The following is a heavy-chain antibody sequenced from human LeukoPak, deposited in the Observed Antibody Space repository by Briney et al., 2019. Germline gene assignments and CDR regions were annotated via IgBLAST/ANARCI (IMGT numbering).Heavy chain of an antibody. V-gene: IGHV4-59*08. Sequence: SETLSLTCTVSGGSVSSDYWSWIRQPPGKGLEWIGYIYYTGNSDYNPSLKSRATISLDTSKNQFSLKLTSVTAADTAVYFCARHPFSSPFDYWGQGTLVTVSS. CDR1: GGSVSSDY. D-gene: IGHD2/OR15-2a*01. CDR2: IYYTGNS. J-gene: IGHJ4*02. CDR3: ARHPFSSPFDY.